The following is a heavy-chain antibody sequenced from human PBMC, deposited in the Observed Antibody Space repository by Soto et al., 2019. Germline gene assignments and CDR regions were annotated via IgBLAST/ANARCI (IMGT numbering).Heavy chain of an antibody. V-gene: IGHV4-31*02. CDR3: ARVRGSGSYAAYYFDS. D-gene: IGHD3-10*01. CDR2: IHYSGST. CDR1: GGSISNGGYY. J-gene: IGHJ4*01. Sequence: SETLSLTXTVSGGSISNGGYYWNWVRQHPGKGLEWIGYIHYSGSTWYNPSLESRVTISVDTSKDQFSLKLRSVTAADTAVYYCARVRGSGSYAAYYFDSWGQGTLVTVSS.